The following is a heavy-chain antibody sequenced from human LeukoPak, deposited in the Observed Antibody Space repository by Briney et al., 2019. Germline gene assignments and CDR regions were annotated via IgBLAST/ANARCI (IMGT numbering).Heavy chain of an antibody. CDR3: ASGYKTVSVFDH. V-gene: IGHV1-46*01. CDR2: INPSGGGT. D-gene: IGHD5-24*01. Sequence: ASVKVSCKASGYTFTTYYMHWVRQAPGQGLVWMGLINPSGGGTRYAQKFQGRVTMTRDTSTSTVHMELSSLRSEDTAVYYCASGYKTVSVFDHWGQGTLVTVSS. J-gene: IGHJ4*02. CDR1: GYTFTTYY.